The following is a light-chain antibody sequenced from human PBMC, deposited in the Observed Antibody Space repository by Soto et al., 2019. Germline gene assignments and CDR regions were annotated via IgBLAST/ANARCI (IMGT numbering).Light chain of an antibody. CDR3: SSYTTSSLYV. J-gene: IGLJ1*01. V-gene: IGLV2-14*01. CDR2: DVS. CDR1: SSDVGGYNY. Sequence: LTQPASVSGSPGQSITISCSGTSSDVGGYNYVSWYQQHPGKAPKLMIYDVSYRPSGISNRFSGSKSDNTASLTISGLQAEDEADYYCSSYTTSSLYVFGSGTRSPS.